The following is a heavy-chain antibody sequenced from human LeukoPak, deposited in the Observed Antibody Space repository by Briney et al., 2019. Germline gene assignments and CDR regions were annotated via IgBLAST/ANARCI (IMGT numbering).Heavy chain of an antibody. D-gene: IGHD2-21*02. CDR3: ARRESCGGDCYGDAFDI. V-gene: IGHV4-59*08. CDR2: IYYSGST. J-gene: IGHJ3*02. CDR1: GGSISSYY. Sequence: SETLSLTCTVSGGSISSYYWSWIRQPPGKGLEWIGYIYYSGSTNYNPSLKSRVTTSVDTSKNQFSLKLSSVTAADTAVYYCARRESCGGDCYGDAFDIWGQGTMVTVSS.